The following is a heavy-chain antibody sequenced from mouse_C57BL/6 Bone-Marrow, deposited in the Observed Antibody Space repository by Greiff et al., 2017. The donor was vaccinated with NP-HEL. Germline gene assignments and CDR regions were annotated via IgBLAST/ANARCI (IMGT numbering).Heavy chain of an antibody. CDR2: ISDGGSST. CDR1: GFTFSSYA. V-gene: IGHV5-4*01. J-gene: IGHJ1*03. Sequence: EVQLVESGGGLVKPGGSLKLSCAASGFTFSSYAMSWVRQTPEKRLEWVATISDGGSSTYYPDNVKGRFTISRDNAKNNLYLQMSHLKSEDTAMYYCARGEVIYYYGDWYFDVWGTGTTVTVSS. CDR3: ARGEVIYYYGDWYFDV. D-gene: IGHD1-1*01.